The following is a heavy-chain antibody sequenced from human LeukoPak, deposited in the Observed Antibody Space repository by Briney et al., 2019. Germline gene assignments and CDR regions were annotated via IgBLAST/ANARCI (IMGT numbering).Heavy chain of an antibody. J-gene: IGHJ4*02. CDR3: GIDRGAR. CDR1: ASTFSRSY. V-gene: IGHV3-7*01. Sequence: GGSLRLSCAASASTFSRSYMGWVRQAPGKGLEWVALMRLAGSVTYYVESVKGRFTISRDNTKNLLYLHMNNPRAEDTAVYYCGIDRGARWGQGTLVTVSS. CDR2: MRLAGSVT.